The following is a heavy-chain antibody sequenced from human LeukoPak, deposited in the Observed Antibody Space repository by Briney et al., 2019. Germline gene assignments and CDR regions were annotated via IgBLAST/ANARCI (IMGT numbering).Heavy chain of an antibody. CDR1: GGSISSGSYY. Sequence: SQTPSLTCTVSGGSISSGSYYWSWIRQPAGKGLEWIARIYTSGSTNYNPSLKSRVTISVDTSKNQFSLKLSSVTAADTAVYYCARDLFGVVVPAASDAFDIWGQGTMVTVSS. CDR3: ARDLFGVVVPAASDAFDI. D-gene: IGHD2-2*01. CDR2: IYTSGST. V-gene: IGHV4-61*02. J-gene: IGHJ3*02.